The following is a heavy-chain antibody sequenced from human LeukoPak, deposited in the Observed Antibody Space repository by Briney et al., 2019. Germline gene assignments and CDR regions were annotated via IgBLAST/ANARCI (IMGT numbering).Heavy chain of an antibody. Sequence: GRSLRLSCAGSGFTFSTYAMHWVRQDPGKGLEWVALFSYDGSTQRYADSVKGRFTISRDSARNTLFLQINSLRAEDTAVYYCARTGGWLSNFDFWGQGSLVTVSS. D-gene: IGHD5-24*01. CDR2: FSYDGSTQ. CDR1: GFTFSTYA. V-gene: IGHV3-30-3*01. CDR3: ARTGGWLSNFDF. J-gene: IGHJ4*02.